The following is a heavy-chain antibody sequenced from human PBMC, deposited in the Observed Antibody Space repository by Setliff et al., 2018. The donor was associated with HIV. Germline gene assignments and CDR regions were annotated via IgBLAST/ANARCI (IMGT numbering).Heavy chain of an antibody. J-gene: IGHJ4*02. CDR3: ARDRTAGYNYDYGY. D-gene: IGHD3-16*01. CDR1: GYTFSNYC. Sequence: ASVKVSCKASGYTFSNYCIHWVRQAPGQGLEWLGMVNPSGGSIAYAQKFQGRVTMIRDTSTNTVYMDLSGLRSDDTAVYYCARDRTAGYNYDYGYWGQGTLVTVSS. V-gene: IGHV1-46*01. CDR2: VNPSGGSI.